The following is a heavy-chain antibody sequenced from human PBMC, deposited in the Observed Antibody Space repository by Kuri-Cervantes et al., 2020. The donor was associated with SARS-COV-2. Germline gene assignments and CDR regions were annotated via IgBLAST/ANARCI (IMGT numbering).Heavy chain of an antibody. CDR1: GYNFASYW. D-gene: IGHD2-15*01. CDR3: ARLDRPTGYCSGGSCYSGDWFDP. Sequence: KVSCKGSGYNFASYWIAWVRQMPGKGLEWMGIIYPLDSDTKYTPSFQGQVTISADKSISAAYMQWSSLRASDTALYFCARLDRPTGYCSGGSCYSGDWFDPWGQGTLVTVSS. CDR2: IYPLDSDT. V-gene: IGHV5-51*01. J-gene: IGHJ5*02.